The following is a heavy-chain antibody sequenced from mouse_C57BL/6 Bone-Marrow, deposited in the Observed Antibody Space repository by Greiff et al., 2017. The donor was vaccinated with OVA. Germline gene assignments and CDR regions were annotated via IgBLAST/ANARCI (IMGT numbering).Heavy chain of an antibody. CDR1: GYTFTSYG. CDR2: IYPRSGNT. J-gene: IGHJ3*01. V-gene: IGHV1-81*01. D-gene: IGHD1-1*01. CDR3: ARWDYYGSGFAY. Sequence: VQLQQSGAELARPGASVKLSCKASGYTFTSYGISWVKQRTGQGLEWIGEIYPRSGNTYYNEKLKGKATLTADKSSRTAYMEIRRLTSEDSAVYFCARWDYYGSGFAYWGQGTLVTVSA.